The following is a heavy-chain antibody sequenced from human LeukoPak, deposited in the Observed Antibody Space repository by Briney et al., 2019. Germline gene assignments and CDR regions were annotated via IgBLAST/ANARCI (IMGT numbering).Heavy chain of an antibody. CDR3: ARDSTTRWTSNARDGYNLQNDAFDI. Sequence: PGGSLRLSCAASGFTFSSYWMSWVRQAPGKGLEWVANIKQDGSEKYYVDSVKGRFTISRDNAKNSLYLQMNSLRAEDTAVYYCARDSTTRWTSNARDGYNLQNDAFDIWGQGTTVTVSS. CDR1: GFTFSSYW. V-gene: IGHV3-7*01. CDR2: IKQDGSEK. D-gene: IGHD5-24*01. J-gene: IGHJ3*02.